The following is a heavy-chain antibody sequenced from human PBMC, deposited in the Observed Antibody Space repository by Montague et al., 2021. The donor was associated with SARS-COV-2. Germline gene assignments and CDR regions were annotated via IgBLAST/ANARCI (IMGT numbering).Heavy chain of an antibody. CDR3: ARLRDGVVPSPILGVGPYYSYYHMRV. J-gene: IGHJ6*03. V-gene: IGHV4-34*01. Sequence: SETLSLTCAVHGTSFSGYDWHWIRQPPGKGLEWIGEINQGGSTKYSPSLKSRLTIAADTSKNQFSLNLTSVAAADTAVYYCARLRDGVVPSPILGVGPYYSYYHMRVWGSGAPASVSS. D-gene: IGHD3-10*01. CDR2: INQGGST. CDR1: GTSFSGYD.